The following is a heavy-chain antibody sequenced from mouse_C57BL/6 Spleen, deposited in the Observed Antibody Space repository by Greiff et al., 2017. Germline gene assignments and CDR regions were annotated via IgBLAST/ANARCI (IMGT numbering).Heavy chain of an antibody. CDR1: GYTFTSYW. CDR2: IDPSDSYT. V-gene: IGHV1-50*01. J-gene: IGHJ2*01. CDR3: ARSRRGDY. Sequence: QVQLQQPGAELVKPGASVKLSCKASGYTFTSYWMQWVKQRPGQGLEWIGEIDPSDSYTNYNQKFKGKATLTADTSSSTAYMQLSSLTSEDSAVYYCARSRRGDYWGQGTTLTVSS.